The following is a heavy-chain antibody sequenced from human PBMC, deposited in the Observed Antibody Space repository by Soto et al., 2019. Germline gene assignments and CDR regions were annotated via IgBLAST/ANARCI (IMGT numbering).Heavy chain of an antibody. CDR1: GFTFGNYA. CDR3: ANPYNGGNSKYYFYP. V-gene: IGHV3-23*01. CDR2: ISGGGDAT. D-gene: IGHD2-21*02. Sequence: GGLLRLSCAASGFTFGNYAFSWVRQSPGKGLEWVSVISGGGDATYYPDSVKGRFTTSRDNSKNTVYLQMNSLRAEDTAVYYCANPYNGGNSKYYFYPWGQGTLVTVSS. J-gene: IGHJ4*02.